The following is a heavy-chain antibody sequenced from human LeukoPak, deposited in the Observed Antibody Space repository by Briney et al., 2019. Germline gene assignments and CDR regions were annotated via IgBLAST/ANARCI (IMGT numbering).Heavy chain of an antibody. J-gene: IGHJ6*02. Sequence: GSLKLSCAASGFTFSSYAMHWVRQAPGKGLEWVAVISYDGSNKYYADSVKGRFTISRDNSKNTLYLQMNSLRAEDTAVYYCARGGYDYGEYYYYYGMDVWGQGTTVTVSS. D-gene: IGHD4-17*01. CDR3: ARGGYDYGEYYYYYGMDV. CDR1: GFTFSSYA. V-gene: IGHV3-30*04. CDR2: ISYDGSNK.